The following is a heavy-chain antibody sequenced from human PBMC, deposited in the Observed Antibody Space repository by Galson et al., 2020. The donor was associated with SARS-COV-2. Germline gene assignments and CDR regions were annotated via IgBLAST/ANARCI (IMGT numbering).Heavy chain of an antibody. CDR3: AKGRFSWNYDFGF. D-gene: IGHD1-7*01. J-gene: IGHJ4*02. CDR2: LSYDGSNK. CDR1: GFTFSSYG. V-gene: IGHV3-30*18. Sequence: GGSLRLSCAASGFTFSSYGMHWVRQAPGKGLEWVAVLSYDGSNKYYADSVKGRFTISRDNSKNTLDVQMNSLRAEATAVYYCAKGRFSWNYDFGFWGQGTLVTVSS.